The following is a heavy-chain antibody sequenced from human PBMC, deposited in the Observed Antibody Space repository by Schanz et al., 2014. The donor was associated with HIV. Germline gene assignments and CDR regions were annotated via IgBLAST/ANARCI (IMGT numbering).Heavy chain of an antibody. Sequence: EEQLVESGGGLVQPGKSLRLSCVGSGFIFDDYAIHWVRQLPGKGLEWVSCISWNSGSIGYADSVKGRFTISRDNSKNTVYLQMNSLRVEDTAVYYCARFANWAFDIWGQGTTVTVSS. CDR2: ISWNSGSI. J-gene: IGHJ3*02. D-gene: IGHD1-1*01. CDR3: ARFANWAFDI. V-gene: IGHV3-9*01. CDR1: GFIFDDYA.